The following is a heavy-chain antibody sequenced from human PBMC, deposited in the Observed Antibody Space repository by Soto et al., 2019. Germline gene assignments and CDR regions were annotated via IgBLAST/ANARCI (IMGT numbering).Heavy chain of an antibody. CDR1: GGTFSSYT. Sequence: QVQLVQSGAEVKKPGSSVKVSCKASGGTFSSYTISWVRQAPGQGLEWMGRIIPILGIANYAQKFQGRVTITADKSTRTAYMELSSLRSEDTAVYYFAREEYYYGSGSFFTGWGQGTLVTVSS. CDR2: IIPILGIA. V-gene: IGHV1-69*08. CDR3: AREEYYYGSGSFFTG. J-gene: IGHJ4*02. D-gene: IGHD3-10*01.